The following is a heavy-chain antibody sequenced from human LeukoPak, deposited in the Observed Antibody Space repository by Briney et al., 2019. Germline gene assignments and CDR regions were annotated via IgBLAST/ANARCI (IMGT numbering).Heavy chain of an antibody. CDR3: ARPKYSSSWQIFDY. CDR1: GFTFSDYY. J-gene: IGHJ4*02. D-gene: IGHD6-13*01. CDR2: ISSSGNTI. Sequence: KPGGSLRLSCAATGFTFSDYYMSWIRQAPGKGLEWVSYISSSGNTIYYADSVKGRFTIPRDNAKNSLYLQMNSLRAEDTAVYYCARPKYSSSWQIFDYWGQGTLVTASS. V-gene: IGHV3-11*01.